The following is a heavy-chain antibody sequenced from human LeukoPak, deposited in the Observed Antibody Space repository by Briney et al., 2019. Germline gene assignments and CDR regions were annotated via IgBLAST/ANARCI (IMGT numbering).Heavy chain of an antibody. Sequence: ASVKVSCKASGYTFTSYGISWVRQAPGQGLEWMGWISAYNGNTNYAQRLQGRVTMTTDTSTSTAYMELRSLRSDDTAVYYCARDQNLLWFDRSYFDYWGQGTLVTVSS. CDR2: ISAYNGNT. CDR1: GYTFTSYG. J-gene: IGHJ4*02. V-gene: IGHV1-18*01. D-gene: IGHD3-10*01. CDR3: ARDQNLLWFDRSYFDY.